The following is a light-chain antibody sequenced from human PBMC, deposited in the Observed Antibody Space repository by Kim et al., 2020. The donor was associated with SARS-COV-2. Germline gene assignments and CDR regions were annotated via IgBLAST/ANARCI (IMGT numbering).Light chain of an antibody. CDR1: KLGDKY. J-gene: IGLJ2*01. Sequence: VSPGQTASITCAGDKLGDKYACWYQQKPGQSPVLVIYQDSKRPSGNPERFSGSNSGNTATLTISGTQAMDEADYYCQAWDSSTVVFGGGTQLTVL. CDR2: QDS. V-gene: IGLV3-1*01. CDR3: QAWDSSTVV.